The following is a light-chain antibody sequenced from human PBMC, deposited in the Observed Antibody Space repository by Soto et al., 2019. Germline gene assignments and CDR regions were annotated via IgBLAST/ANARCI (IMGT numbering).Light chain of an antibody. V-gene: IGLV1-40*01. Sequence: QSVLTQPPSVSGAPGQRVTVSCTGSSSNIGAGYDVHWYQHLTGTAPKLLIYGNNNRPSGVPDRFSGSKSGTSASLAITGLQAEDEADYYCQSYDTRLTVVFGGGTKLTVL. CDR2: GNN. CDR1: SSNIGAGYD. CDR3: QSYDTRLTVV. J-gene: IGLJ2*01.